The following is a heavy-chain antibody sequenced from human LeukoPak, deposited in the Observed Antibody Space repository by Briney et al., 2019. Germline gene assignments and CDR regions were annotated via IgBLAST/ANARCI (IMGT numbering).Heavy chain of an antibody. D-gene: IGHD3-9*01. V-gene: IGHV3-53*01. CDR3: ARDERHYDILTGPTFYFDY. CDR2: IYSGGST. CDR1: GFTVSSNY. Sequence: GGSLRLSCAASGFTVSSNYMSWVRQAPGKGLEWVSVIYSGGSTYYADSVKGRFTISRDNSKNTLYLQMNSLRAEDTAVYYCARDERHYDILTGPTFYFDYWGQGTLVTVSS. J-gene: IGHJ4*02.